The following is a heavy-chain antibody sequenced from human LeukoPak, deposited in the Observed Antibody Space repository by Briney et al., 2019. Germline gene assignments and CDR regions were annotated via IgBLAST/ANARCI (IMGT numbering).Heavy chain of an antibody. CDR2: IISTTGSA. Sequence: PSETLSLTCTVSVISINPYYWTWIRQPAGKGLEWIGRIISTTGSANYNPSLKSRVTMSVDTSKNQFSLELTSVTAADTAVYYCMKDGPSWGLLWGLGTLVTVSS. CDR3: MKDGPSWGLL. V-gene: IGHV4-4*07. J-gene: IGHJ4*02. CDR1: VISINPYY. D-gene: IGHD3-16*01.